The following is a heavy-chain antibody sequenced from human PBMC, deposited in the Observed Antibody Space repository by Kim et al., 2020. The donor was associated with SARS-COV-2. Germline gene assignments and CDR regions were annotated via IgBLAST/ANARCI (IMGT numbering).Heavy chain of an antibody. V-gene: IGHV1-24*01. D-gene: IGHD3-10*01. CDR1: GYTLTELS. CDR2: FDPEDGET. J-gene: IGHJ6*02. CDR3: ATGGRYSDSLLWFGEVRENYYYGMDV. Sequence: ASVKVSCKVSGYTLTELSMHWVRQAPGKGLEWMGGFDPEDGETIYAQKFQGRVTMTEDTSTDTAYMELSSLRSEDTAVYYCATGGRYSDSLLWFGEVRENYYYGMDVWGQGTTVTVSS.